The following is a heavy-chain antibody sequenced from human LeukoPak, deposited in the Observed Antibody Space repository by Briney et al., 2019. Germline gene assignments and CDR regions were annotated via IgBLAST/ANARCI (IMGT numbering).Heavy chain of an antibody. V-gene: IGHV3-7*04. CDR3: ARYGFAPGIYLDR. CDR2: INQDGGEK. CDR1: GFTFSSHW. J-gene: IGHJ1*01. Sequence: GGSLRLSCVASGFTFSSHWMSWVRQAPGKGLEWVANINQDGGEKHYVDSMKGRFTISRDNARNSLYLQRNSLRAEDTAVYFCARYGFAPGIYLDRWGQGTVVTVSS. D-gene: IGHD2/OR15-2a*01.